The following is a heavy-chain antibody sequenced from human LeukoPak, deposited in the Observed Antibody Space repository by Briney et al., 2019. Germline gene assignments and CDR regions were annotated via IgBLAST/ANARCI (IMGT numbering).Heavy chain of an antibody. J-gene: IGHJ6*03. CDR1: GYTFTSYG. D-gene: IGHD7-27*01. V-gene: IGHV1-18*01. CDR2: ISAYNGNT. CDR3: ARDWGYLDYYYYMDV. Sequence: ASVKVSCKASGYTFTSYGISWVRQAPGQGREWMGWISAYNGNTNYAQKLQDRVTMTTDTSTSTAYMELRSLRSDDTAVYYCARDWGYLDYYYYMDVWGKGTTVTVSS.